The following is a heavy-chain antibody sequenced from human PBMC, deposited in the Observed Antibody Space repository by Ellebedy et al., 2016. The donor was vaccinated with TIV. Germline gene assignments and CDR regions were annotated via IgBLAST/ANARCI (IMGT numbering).Heavy chain of an antibody. CDR1: GFSFGEYA. D-gene: IGHD2-2*01. V-gene: IGHV3-49*03. CDR2: IRNRRFGGTP. Sequence: GGSLRLSXSGSGFSFGEYAINWFRQAPGKGLEWVAFIRNRRFGGTPEYAASVRGRFTISRDDPRGIAYLQMDSLKTDDTAVYYCTRGSCSITSCYQWFSPWGQGTVVAVSS. J-gene: IGHJ5*02. CDR3: TRGSCSITSCYQWFSP.